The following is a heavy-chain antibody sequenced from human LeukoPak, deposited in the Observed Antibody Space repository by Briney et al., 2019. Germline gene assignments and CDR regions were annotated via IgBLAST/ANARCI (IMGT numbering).Heavy chain of an antibody. CDR2: IYYSGST. D-gene: IGHD3-10*01. CDR1: GVSISSSSYY. V-gene: IGHV4-39*07. Sequence: PSETLSLTCTVSGVSISSSSYYWGWIRQPPGKGLEWIGSIYYSGSTYYNPSLKSRVTISVDTSKNQFSLKLSSVTAADTAVYYCARDSGQEDGNWFDPWGQGTLVTVSS. J-gene: IGHJ5*02. CDR3: ARDSGQEDGNWFDP.